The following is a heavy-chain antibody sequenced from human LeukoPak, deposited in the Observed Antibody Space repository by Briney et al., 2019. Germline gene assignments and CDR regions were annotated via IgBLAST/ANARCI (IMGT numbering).Heavy chain of an antibody. J-gene: IGHJ4*02. CDR3: ARDMWGGY. V-gene: IGHV4-34*01. Sequence: PSETLSLTCAVYGGSFSTYYWSWIRQPPGKGLEWIGEINHSGSTSYNPSLKSRVTISVDTSKIQFSLKLRSVTAADTAVYYCARDMWGGYWGQGSLVTVSS. D-gene: IGHD2-15*01. CDR2: INHSGST. CDR1: GGSFSTYY.